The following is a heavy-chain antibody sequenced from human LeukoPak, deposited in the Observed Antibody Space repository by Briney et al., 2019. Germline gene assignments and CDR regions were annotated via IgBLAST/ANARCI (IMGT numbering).Heavy chain of an antibody. CDR3: ARDYRSKPSKYFDHYFDY. Sequence: ASVKVSCKASGDTFTSYYMHWVRQAPGQGLEWMGIINPSGGSTSYAQKFQGRVTMTRDMSTSTVYMELRSLRSEDTAVYYCARDYRSKPSKYFDHYFDYCGQGTLVTVSS. CDR2: INPSGGST. J-gene: IGHJ4*02. D-gene: IGHD3-9*01. CDR1: GDTFTSYY. V-gene: IGHV1-46*01.